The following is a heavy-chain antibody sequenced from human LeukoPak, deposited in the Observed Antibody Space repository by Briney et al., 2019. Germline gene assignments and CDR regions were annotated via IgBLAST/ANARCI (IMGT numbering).Heavy chain of an antibody. V-gene: IGHV3-66*01. CDR1: GFTVSSNY. CDR3: ARDSDDYGDYVNWFDP. CDR2: IYSGGST. J-gene: IGHJ5*02. D-gene: IGHD4-17*01. Sequence: GGSLRLSCAASGFTVSSNYMSWVRQAPGKGLEWVSVIYSGGSTYYADSVKGRFTISRDNSKNPLYLQMNSLRAEDTAVYYCARDSDDYGDYVNWFDPWGQGTLVTVSS.